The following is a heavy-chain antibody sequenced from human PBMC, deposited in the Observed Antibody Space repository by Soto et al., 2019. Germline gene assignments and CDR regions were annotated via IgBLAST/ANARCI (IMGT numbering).Heavy chain of an antibody. Sequence: VSMRVSCPAAGFTFSSYSGSCLRPPPLKGLGWVSSISSSSSYIYYADSVKGRFTISRDNAKNSLYLQMNSLRAEDTAVYYCASGVTTHSLLYGMDVWGQGTTVTVS. D-gene: IGHD4-4*01. CDR3: ASGVTTHSLLYGMDV. V-gene: IGHV3-21*01. CDR1: GFTFSSYS. J-gene: IGHJ6*02. CDR2: ISSSSSYI.